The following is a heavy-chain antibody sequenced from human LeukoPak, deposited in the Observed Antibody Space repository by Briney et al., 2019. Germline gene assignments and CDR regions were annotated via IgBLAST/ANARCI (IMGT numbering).Heavy chain of an antibody. CDR1: GFIFSSYA. CDR2: ISGSGGST. V-gene: IGHV3-23*01. D-gene: IGHD3-16*01. J-gene: IGHJ5*02. CDR3: AKEITPYSGRGWFDP. Sequence: GGSLRLSCAASGFIFSSYAMSWVRQAPGKGLEWVSAISGSGGSTYYADSVKGRFTISRDNSKNTLYLQMNSLRAEDTAVYYCAKEITPYSGRGWFDPWGQGTLVTVSS.